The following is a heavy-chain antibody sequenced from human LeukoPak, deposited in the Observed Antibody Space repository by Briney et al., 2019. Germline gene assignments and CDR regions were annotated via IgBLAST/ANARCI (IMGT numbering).Heavy chain of an antibody. J-gene: IGHJ4*02. D-gene: IGHD5-24*01. CDR1: GGTFSSYA. Sequence: ASVKVSCKASGGTFSSYAISWVRQAPGQGLEWMGGIIPIFGTANYAQKFQGRVTITTDESTSTAYMELSGLRSEDTAVYYCARGGDLRDGYICYYWGQGTLVTVSS. CDR2: IIPIFGTA. CDR3: ARGGDLRDGYICYY. V-gene: IGHV1-69*05.